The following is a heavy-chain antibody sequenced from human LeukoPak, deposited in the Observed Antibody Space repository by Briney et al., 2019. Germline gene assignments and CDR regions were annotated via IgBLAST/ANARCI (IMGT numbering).Heavy chain of an antibody. V-gene: IGHV3-43*02. D-gene: IGHD6-19*01. CDR2: ISGDGGDT. CDR1: GFTFDDSA. Sequence: GGSLRLSWAASGFTFDDSAMHWVRQAPGKGLDWVCLISGDGGDTFYADSVKGRFTISRDNSKNSLYLQMNSLRNEDTAFYYCVKDRLPGGIAVAGTDDGMDVWGQGTTVTVSS. J-gene: IGHJ6*02. CDR3: VKDRLPGGIAVAGTDDGMDV.